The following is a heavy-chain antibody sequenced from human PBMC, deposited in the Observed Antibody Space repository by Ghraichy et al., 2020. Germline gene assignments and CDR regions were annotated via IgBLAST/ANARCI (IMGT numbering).Heavy chain of an antibody. CDR3: ARPIVGATHWFDP. CDR1: GGSISSSSYY. V-gene: IGHV4-39*07. Sequence: SETLSLTCTVSGGSISSSSYYWGWIRQPPGQGLEWIGSIYYSGSTYYNPSLKSRVTISVDTSKNQFSLKLSSVTAADTAVYYCARPIVGATHWFDPWGQGTLVTVSS. D-gene: IGHD1-26*01. CDR2: IYYSGST. J-gene: IGHJ5*02.